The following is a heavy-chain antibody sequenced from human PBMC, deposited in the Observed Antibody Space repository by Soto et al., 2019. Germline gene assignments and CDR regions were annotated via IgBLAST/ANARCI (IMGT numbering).Heavy chain of an antibody. V-gene: IGHV4-30-4*01. D-gene: IGHD2-2*01. J-gene: IGHJ5*02. CDR3: ARGGAEFVVVPAARGDWFDP. CDR2: IYYSGST. CDR1: GGSISSGDYY. Sequence: SETLFLTCTVSGGSISSGDYYWSWIRQPPGKGLEWIGYIYYSGSTYYNPSLKSRVTISVDTSKNQFSLKLSSVTATDTAVYYCARGGAEFVVVPAARGDWFDPWGQGTLVTGSS.